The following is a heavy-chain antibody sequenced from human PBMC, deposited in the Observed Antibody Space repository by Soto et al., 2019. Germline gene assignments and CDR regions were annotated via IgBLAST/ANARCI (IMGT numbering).Heavy chain of an antibody. CDR2: INHSGST. D-gene: IGHD6-13*01. CDR3: AREDHSSAFSWVDN. Sequence: PSETLSLTCAVYGGSFSGYYWSWIRQPPGKGLEWIGEINHSGSTNYNPSLKSRVTISVDTSKNQFSLKLSSVTAADTAMYYCAREDHSSAFSWVDNWGQGALVTVSS. CDR1: GGSFSGYY. V-gene: IGHV4-34*01. J-gene: IGHJ4*02.